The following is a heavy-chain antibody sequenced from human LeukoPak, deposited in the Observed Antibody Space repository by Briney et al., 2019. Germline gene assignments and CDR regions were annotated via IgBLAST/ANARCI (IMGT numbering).Heavy chain of an antibody. CDR1: GFTFSRYR. J-gene: IGHJ6*02. D-gene: IGHD6-13*01. V-gene: IGHV3-7*01. CDR3: AGTSGARGGRDV. CDR2: INRDDSEK. Sequence: GGSLRLSCAASGFTFSRYRMSWVRQAPGKGLEWVSNINRDDSEKYYVDSVKGRFTISRDNAKNSLYLQMNSLRAEDTAVYYCAGTSGARGGRDVCGQGTTVIVSS.